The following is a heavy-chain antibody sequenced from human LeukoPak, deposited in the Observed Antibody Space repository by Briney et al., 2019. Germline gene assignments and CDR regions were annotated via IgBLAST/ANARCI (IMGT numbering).Heavy chain of an antibody. CDR1: GYTFTGYY. CDR2: INPNSGGT. CDR3: ARAALKQWLGPNNWFDP. J-gene: IGHJ5*02. Sequence: ASVTVSCKASGYTFTGYYMHWVRQAPGQALEWMGWINPNSGGTNYAQKFQGRVTMTRDTSISTAYMELSRLRSDDTAVYYCARAALKQWLGPNNWFDPWGQGTLVTVSS. D-gene: IGHD6-19*01. V-gene: IGHV1-2*02.